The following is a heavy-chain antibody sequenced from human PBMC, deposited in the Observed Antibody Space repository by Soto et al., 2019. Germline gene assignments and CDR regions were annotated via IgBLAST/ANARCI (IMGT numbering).Heavy chain of an antibody. CDR2: VNPIVSMS. CDR1: GDTFNFYS. D-gene: IGHD3-10*01. J-gene: IGHJ4*02. Sequence: QVQLVQSGAEVKRPGSSVKVSCKASGDTFNFYSINWVRQAPGLGLEWMGRVNPIVSMSNYAQKFQGRVTMTADKPTSTAYMELSSLRSEDTAIYYCASSYGSGYRAFDYWGLGALVTVSS. CDR3: ASSYGSGYRAFDY. V-gene: IGHV1-69*02.